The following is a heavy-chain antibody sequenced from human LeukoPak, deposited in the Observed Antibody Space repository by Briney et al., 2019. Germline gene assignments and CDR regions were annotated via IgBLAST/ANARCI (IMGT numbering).Heavy chain of an antibody. CDR2: ISGSGDST. Sequence: GGSLRLSCAASGFTFNRYAMSWVRQAPGKGLEWVSAISGSGDSTYYADSMKGRFTISRDNSKNTLYLQMNSLRAEDTAIYYCAKRDLLSRTTLDQLLYFDHWGQGTLVTVSS. CDR1: GFTFNRYA. V-gene: IGHV3-23*01. CDR3: AKRDLLSRTTLDQLLYFDH. D-gene: IGHD4-17*01. J-gene: IGHJ4*02.